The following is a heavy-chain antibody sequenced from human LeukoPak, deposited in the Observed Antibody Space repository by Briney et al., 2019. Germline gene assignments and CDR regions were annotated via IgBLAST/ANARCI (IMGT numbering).Heavy chain of an antibody. V-gene: IGHV4-59*01. CDR1: VYSISTYY. CDR2: IYYSGTT. Sequence: PSETLSLTCTVSVYSISTYYWSWIRQPPGKGLEWIGYIYYSGTTNYNPSLKSQVTISVDTSKNQFSLKLSSVTAADTAVYYCATTGPRGDNWFDPWGQGTLVTVSS. J-gene: IGHJ5*02. D-gene: IGHD4-17*01. CDR3: ATTGPRGDNWFDP.